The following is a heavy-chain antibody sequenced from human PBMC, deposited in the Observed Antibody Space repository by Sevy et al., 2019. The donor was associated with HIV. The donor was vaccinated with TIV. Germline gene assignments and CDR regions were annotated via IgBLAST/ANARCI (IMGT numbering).Heavy chain of an antibody. CDR2: IYYSGST. CDR3: ARDSYYYYGMDV. V-gene: IGHV4-59*01. Sequence: SETLSLTCTVSGGSISSYYWSWIRQPPGKGLEWIGYIYYSGSTNYNPSLKSRVTISVDTSKNQFSLKLSAVTAADTAVYYCARDSYYYYGMDVWGQGTTVTVSS. CDR1: GGSISSYY. J-gene: IGHJ6*02.